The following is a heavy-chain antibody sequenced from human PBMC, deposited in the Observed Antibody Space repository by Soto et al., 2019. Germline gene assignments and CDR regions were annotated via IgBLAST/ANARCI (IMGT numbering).Heavy chain of an antibody. CDR1: GFSFRNCY. CDR3: ARGNYHYWSLYQHWYLQL. J-gene: IGHJ2*01. D-gene: IGHD3-3*01. V-gene: IGHV3-21*02. Sequence: EVQLVESGGGLVKPGESLRLSCAGSGFSFRNCYMNWVRQAPGKGLEWVAAIRSDGAQIYYTDSVSGRFTISRDNAQSSLSLQISSLRVKDTAVYSCARGNYHYWSLYQHWYLQLGGRAPWSLSPQ. CDR2: IRSDGAQI.